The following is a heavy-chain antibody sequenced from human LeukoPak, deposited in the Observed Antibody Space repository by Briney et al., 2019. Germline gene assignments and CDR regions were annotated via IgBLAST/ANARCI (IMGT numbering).Heavy chain of an antibody. CDR3: ARGYEIDS. CDR2: IKQDGSEK. J-gene: IGHJ4*02. D-gene: IGHD3-16*01. V-gene: IGHV3-7*01. CDR1: GFTFSTYW. Sequence: GGSLRLSCAASGFTFSTYWMNWVRQAPGKGLEWVDNIKQDGSEKNYVDSVRGRLTISRDNAKNSLYLQMNSLRAEDTAVYYCARGYEIDSWGQGTPVTVSS.